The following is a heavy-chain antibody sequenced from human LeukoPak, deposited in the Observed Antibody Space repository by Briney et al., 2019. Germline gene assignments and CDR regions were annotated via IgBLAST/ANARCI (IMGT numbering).Heavy chain of an antibody. CDR1: GGSLSSSSYY. V-gene: IGHV4-39*07. J-gene: IGHJ3*02. D-gene: IGHD1-14*01. Sequence: SETLSLTCTVSGGSLSSSSYYWGWIRQPPGKGLEWIGSIYYSGSTYYNPSLRSRVTISVDTSKNQFSLKLSSVTAADTAVYYCARKTRGAFDIWGQGTMVTVSS. CDR3: ARKTRGAFDI. CDR2: IYYSGST.